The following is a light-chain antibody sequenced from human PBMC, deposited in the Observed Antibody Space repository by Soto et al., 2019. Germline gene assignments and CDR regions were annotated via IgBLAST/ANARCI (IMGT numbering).Light chain of an antibody. Sequence: DIQMTQSPSSVSAYLGDRVTITCRASQDISTWLGWYQQKPGKAPVLLIYTTSTLQSEVPSRFSGRGSGTHFTLTISGLQPEDFATYYYQQGYRFPFTFGPGTTVD. CDR1: QDISTW. CDR2: TTS. CDR3: QQGYRFPFT. V-gene: IGKV1-12*01. J-gene: IGKJ3*01.